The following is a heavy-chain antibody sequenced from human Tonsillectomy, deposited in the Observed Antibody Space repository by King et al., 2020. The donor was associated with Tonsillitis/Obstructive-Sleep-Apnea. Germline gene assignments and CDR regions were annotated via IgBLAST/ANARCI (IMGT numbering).Heavy chain of an antibody. J-gene: IGHJ3*02. D-gene: IGHD2-2*02. V-gene: IGHV1-69*01. CDR2: IIPILGTA. CDR3: ASGPRYCSSTSCYKAFDI. Sequence: VQMVESGAEVKKPGSSVKVSCKASGGTFSSYAISWVRQAPGQGLEWMGGIIPILGTANYAQKFQGRVTITADESTSTAYMELSSLRSEDTAVYYCASGPRYCSSTSCYKAFDIWGQGTMVTVSS. CDR1: GGTFSSYA.